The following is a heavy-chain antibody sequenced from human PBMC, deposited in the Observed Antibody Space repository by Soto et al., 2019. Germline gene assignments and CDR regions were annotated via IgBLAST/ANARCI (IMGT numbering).Heavy chain of an antibody. J-gene: IGHJ4*02. CDR1: GDSMRSFY. CDR3: TRVGGYYGDYPNFDY. Sequence: SETLSLAFTVYGDSMRSFYWSWIRQPPGKGLEWIGNIYYSGSTNYNPSRKSRVTMSVDMSGNQVSLKLSSVTAADAAVYYCTRVGGYYGDYPNFDYWGQGALVTVSS. CDR2: IYYSGST. V-gene: IGHV4-59*01. D-gene: IGHD4-17*01.